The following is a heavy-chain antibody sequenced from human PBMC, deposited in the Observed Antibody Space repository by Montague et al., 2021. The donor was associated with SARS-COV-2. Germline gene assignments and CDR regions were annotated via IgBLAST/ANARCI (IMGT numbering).Heavy chain of an antibody. CDR1: GGSFSGYY. V-gene: IGHV4-34*01. CDR3: ARGSGCCGGSCYYECDPYYSDGIDV. J-gene: IGHJ6*02. Sequence: SETLSLTCAVYGGSFSGYYWSWIRQPPGKGLEWIGEINHSGSTNYNPSLKSRVTISVDTSKNQFSLKLSSVTAADTAVYFCARGSGCCGGSCYYECDPYYSDGIDVWGQGTTVTVSS. D-gene: IGHD2-15*01. CDR2: INHSGST.